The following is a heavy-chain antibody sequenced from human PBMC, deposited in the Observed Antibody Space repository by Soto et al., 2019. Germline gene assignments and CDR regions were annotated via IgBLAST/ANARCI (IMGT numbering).Heavy chain of an antibody. J-gene: IGHJ3*02. CDR2: IYPGDSDT. CDR1: GYSFADYW. V-gene: IGHV5-51*01. CDR3: ARRSGGSYRAFDI. Sequence: PGESLKISCKGSGYSFADYWIAWVRQMPGKGLECMGIIYPGDSDTRYSPSFQGQVTISADKSISTAYLQWSSLKASDTAMYYCARRSGGSYRAFDIWGQGTMVTVSS. D-gene: IGHD1-26*01.